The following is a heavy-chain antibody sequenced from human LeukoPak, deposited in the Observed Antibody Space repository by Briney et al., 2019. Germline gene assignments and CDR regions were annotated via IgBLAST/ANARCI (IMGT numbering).Heavy chain of an antibody. V-gene: IGHV3-48*04. CDR3: ARELAGHYYGSGSSFDY. CDR2: ISGSSSTI. D-gene: IGHD3-10*01. J-gene: IGHJ4*02. CDR1: GFSFSTYT. Sequence: GSLRLSCAASGFSFSTYTMKWVRQAPGKGLEWVSYISGSSSTIYYADSVKGRFTISRDNAKNSLYLQMNSLRAEDTAVYYCARELAGHYYGSGSSFDYWGQGTLVTVSS.